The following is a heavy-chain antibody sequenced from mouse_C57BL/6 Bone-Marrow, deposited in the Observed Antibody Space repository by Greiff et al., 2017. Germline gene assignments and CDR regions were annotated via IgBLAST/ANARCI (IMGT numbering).Heavy chain of an antibody. J-gene: IGHJ2*01. CDR2: INPYNGDT. CDR3: PLWLRRGNYFDY. D-gene: IGHD2-2*01. CDR1: GYSFTGYF. V-gene: IGHV1-20*01. Sequence: EVKVVESGPELVKPGDSVKITCKASGYSFTGYFMNWVMQSHGKSLEWIGRINPYNGDTFYNQKFKGKATLTVDKSSSTAHMELRSLTSEDSADYYCPLWLRRGNYFDYGGQGTTRTVSS.